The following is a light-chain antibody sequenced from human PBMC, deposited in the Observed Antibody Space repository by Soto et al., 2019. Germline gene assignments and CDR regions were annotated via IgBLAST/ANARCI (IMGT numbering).Light chain of an antibody. V-gene: IGKV3-20*01. CDR3: KKYGSSPWT. J-gene: IGKJ1*01. CDR2: GAS. Sequence: EVVLPKSPGSLSLSPGESATLSCRASQSVSNNYLAWYQQKPGQAPRLLIYGASNRATGIPDRFSGSGSGTDFTLTISRLEPEDFAVYYCKKYGSSPWTVGKGSKV. CDR1: QSVSNNY.